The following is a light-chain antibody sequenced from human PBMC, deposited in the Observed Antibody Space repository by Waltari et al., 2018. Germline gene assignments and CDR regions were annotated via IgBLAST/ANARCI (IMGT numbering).Light chain of an antibody. Sequence: QSALTQPASVSASPAQSITIPCTGTSGDIGGSDFVSWYQHHPGRAPKVLIFDVNHRPSGISDRFSGSKSGNTASLTISGLQAEDDADYYCSSPSTNNVVVFGGGTKVTVL. CDR1: SGDIGGSDF. V-gene: IGLV2-14*01. CDR2: DVN. J-gene: IGLJ2*01. CDR3: SSPSTNNVVV.